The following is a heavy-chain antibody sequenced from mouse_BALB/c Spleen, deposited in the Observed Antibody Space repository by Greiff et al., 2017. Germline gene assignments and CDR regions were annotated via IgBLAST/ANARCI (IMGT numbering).Heavy chain of an antibody. CDR2: IYPGDGDT. CDR1: GYTFTSYW. Sequence: QVQLQQSGAELARPGASVKLSCKASGYTFTSYWMQWVKQRPGQGLEWIGAIYPGDGDTRYTQKFKGKATLTADKSSSTAYMQLSSLASEDSAVYYCARGRYDFDYWGQGTTLTVSS. D-gene: IGHD2-14*01. V-gene: IGHV1-87*01. CDR3: ARGRYDFDY. J-gene: IGHJ2*01.